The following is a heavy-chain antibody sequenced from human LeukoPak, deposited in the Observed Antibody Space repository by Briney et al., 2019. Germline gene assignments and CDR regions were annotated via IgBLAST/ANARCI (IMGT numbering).Heavy chain of an antibody. Sequence: SETLSLTCTVSGYSISSGYYWGWIRQPPGKGLEWIGSIYHSGRTYYNPSLKSRVTISVDTSKNQFSLKLSSVTAADTAVYYCARVSPLYYYYYMDVWGKGTTVTVSS. CDR3: ARVSPLYYYYYMDV. V-gene: IGHV4-38-2*02. CDR1: GYSISSGYY. D-gene: IGHD5/OR15-5a*01. J-gene: IGHJ6*03. CDR2: IYHSGRT.